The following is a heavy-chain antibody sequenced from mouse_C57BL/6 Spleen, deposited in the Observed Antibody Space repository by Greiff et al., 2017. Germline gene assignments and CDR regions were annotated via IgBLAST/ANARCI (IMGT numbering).Heavy chain of an antibody. CDR2: ISYDGSN. CDR3: ARDDGYGYFDV. CDR1: GYSITSGYY. Sequence: EVQRVESGPGLVKPSQSLSLTCSVTGYSITSGYYWNWIRQFPGNKLEWMGYISYDGSNNYNPSLKNRISITRDTSKNQFFLKLNSVTTEDTATYYCARDDGYGYFDVWGTGTTVTVSS. D-gene: IGHD2-3*01. V-gene: IGHV3-6*01. J-gene: IGHJ1*03.